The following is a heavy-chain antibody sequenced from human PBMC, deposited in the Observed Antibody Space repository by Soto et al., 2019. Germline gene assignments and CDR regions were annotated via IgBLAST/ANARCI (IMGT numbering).Heavy chain of an antibody. CDR3: AKNPYDFWSGYQTNRYYYYYMDV. Sequence: GGSLRLSCAASGFTFSSYAMSWVRQAPGKGLEWVSAISGSGGSTYYADSVKGRFTISRDDSKNTLYLQMNSLRAEDTAVYYCAKNPYDFWSGYQTNRYYYYYMDVWGQGTTVTVSS. J-gene: IGHJ6*03. D-gene: IGHD3-3*01. V-gene: IGHV3-23*01. CDR1: GFTFSSYA. CDR2: ISGSGGST.